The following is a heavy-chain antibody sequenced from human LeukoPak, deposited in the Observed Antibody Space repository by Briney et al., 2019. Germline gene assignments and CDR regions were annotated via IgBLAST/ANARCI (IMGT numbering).Heavy chain of an antibody. CDR3: ASRYSGYDYTFDY. V-gene: IGHV4-34*01. D-gene: IGHD5-12*01. CDR2: INHSGST. J-gene: IGHJ4*02. CDR1: GFTFSSYA. Sequence: PGGSLRLSCAASGFTFSSYAMSWVRQAPGKGLEWIGEINHSGSTNYNPSLKSRVTISVDASKNQFSLKLSSVTAADTAVYYCASRYSGYDYTFDYWGQGTLVTVSS.